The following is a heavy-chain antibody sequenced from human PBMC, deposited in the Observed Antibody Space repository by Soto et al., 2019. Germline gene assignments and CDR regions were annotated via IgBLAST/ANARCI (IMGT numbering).Heavy chain of an antibody. CDR2: IYSGGST. J-gene: IGHJ5*02. D-gene: IGHD2-2*02. CDR3: ERLVRTLYPNWFDP. Sequence: PGKGLEWVSVIYSGGSTYYADSVKGRFTISRDNSKNTLYLQMNSLRAEDTAVYYCERLVRTLYPNWFDPWGQGTLVTVSS. V-gene: IGHV3-66*01.